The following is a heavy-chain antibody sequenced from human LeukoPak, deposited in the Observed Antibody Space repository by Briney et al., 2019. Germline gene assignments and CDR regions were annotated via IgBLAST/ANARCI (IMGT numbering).Heavy chain of an antibody. CDR1: GFTFSSYA. Sequence: TGGSLRLSCAASGFTFSSYAMSWVRQAPGKGLEWVSAISGSGGSTYCADSVKGRFTISRDNSKNTLYLQMNSLRAEDTAVYYCAKADRPKYSGSPPDYWGQGTLVTVSS. J-gene: IGHJ4*02. D-gene: IGHD1-26*01. CDR2: ISGSGGST. V-gene: IGHV3-23*01. CDR3: AKADRPKYSGSPPDY.